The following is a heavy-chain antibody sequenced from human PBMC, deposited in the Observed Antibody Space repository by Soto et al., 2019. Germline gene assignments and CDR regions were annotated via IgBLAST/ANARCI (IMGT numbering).Heavy chain of an antibody. CDR1: GFTASSNY. D-gene: IGHD3-9*01. CDR2: THSGGST. J-gene: IGHJ6*02. V-gene: IGHV3-53*01. Sequence: PGGSLRLSCAASGFTASSNYMSWVRQAPGKGLEWVSVTHSGGSTYYADSVKGRFTISRDNSKNTLSLHMNSLRAEDTAVYYCAIDAPLTCYDYCYGMDVWGQGTTVTVCS. CDR3: AIDAPLTCYDYCYGMDV.